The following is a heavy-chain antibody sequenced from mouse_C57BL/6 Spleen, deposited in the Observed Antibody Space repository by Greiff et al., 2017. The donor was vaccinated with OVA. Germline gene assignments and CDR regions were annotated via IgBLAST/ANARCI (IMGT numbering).Heavy chain of an antibody. J-gene: IGHJ2*01. D-gene: IGHD1-1*01. V-gene: IGHV1-72*01. Sequence: VQLQQPGAELVKPGASVKLSCKASGYTFTSYWMHWVKQRPGRGLEWIGRIDPNSGGTKYNEKFKSKATLTVDKPSSTAYMQLSSLTSEDSAVYYCAREDLITTVVPYFDYWGQGTTLTVST. CDR2: IDPNSGGT. CDR3: AREDLITTVVPYFDY. CDR1: GYTFTSYW.